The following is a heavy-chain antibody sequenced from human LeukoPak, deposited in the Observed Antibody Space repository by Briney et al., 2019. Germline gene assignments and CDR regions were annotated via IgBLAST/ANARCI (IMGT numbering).Heavy chain of an antibody. D-gene: IGHD3/OR15-3a*01. Sequence: PSETLSLTCTVSGGSISSGNYYWSWIRQPAGKGLEWIGRIYISGITNYNPSLKSRVTISLDTSKNQFSLKLSSVTAADTAVYYCARTLRTGTYYVDYWGQGTLVTVSS. J-gene: IGHJ4*02. V-gene: IGHV4-61*02. CDR1: GGSISSGNYY. CDR3: ARTLRTGTYYVDY. CDR2: IYISGIT.